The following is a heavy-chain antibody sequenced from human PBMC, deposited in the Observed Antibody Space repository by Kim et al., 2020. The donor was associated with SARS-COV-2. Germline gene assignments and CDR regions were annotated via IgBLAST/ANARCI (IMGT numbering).Heavy chain of an antibody. CDR3: TKGAGGTYDY. J-gene: IGHJ4*02. CDR2: ISGKSNFT. V-gene: IGHV3-23*01. Sequence: GGSLRLSCAASGFSFSAYGMHWVRQAPGKGLEWVSAISGKSNFTPYADSVKGRFTISRDNSKNTLYLQMSSLRADDTAVYYCTKGAGGTYDYWGQGTLVTVPS. D-gene: IGHD2-8*02. CDR1: GFSFSAYG.